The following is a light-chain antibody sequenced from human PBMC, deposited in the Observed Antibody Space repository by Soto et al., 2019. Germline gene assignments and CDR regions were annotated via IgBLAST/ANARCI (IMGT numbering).Light chain of an antibody. Sequence: QAVLTQPASVSGSPGQSITISCSGTSRDIGAYDHVAWFQHFPGKTPKLVIYSVSNQPSGVSYRFSGPKSGNTASLTISGLQADDEADYYCISYTVSRSYVFGPGTKVTVL. CDR3: ISYTVSRSYV. CDR1: SRDIGAYDH. CDR2: SVS. V-gene: IGLV2-14*01. J-gene: IGLJ1*01.